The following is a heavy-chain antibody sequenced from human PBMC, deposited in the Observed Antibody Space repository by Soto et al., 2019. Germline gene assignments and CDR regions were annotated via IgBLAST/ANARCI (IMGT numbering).Heavy chain of an antibody. J-gene: IGHJ4*02. D-gene: IGHD6-19*01. CDR1: GYTLTELS. Sequence: GASVKVSCKVSGYTLTELSMHWVRQAPGKGLEWMGGFDPEDGETIYAQKFQGRVTMTEDTSTDTAYMELSSLRSEDTAVYYCATLSLISSGWPRDYWGQGTLVTSPQ. CDR3: ATLSLISSGWPRDY. CDR2: FDPEDGET. V-gene: IGHV1-24*01.